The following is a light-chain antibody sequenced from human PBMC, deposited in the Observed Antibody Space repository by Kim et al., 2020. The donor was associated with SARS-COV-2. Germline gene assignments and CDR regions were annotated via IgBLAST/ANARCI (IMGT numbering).Light chain of an antibody. J-gene: IGKJ2*01. CDR2: AAT. CDR1: QKISTY. Sequence: DIQMTQSPSSLSASVGDRVAITCRASQKISTYLYWYRQSPGQAPQVLIYAATNVQSGAPSRFSGSRSGTDFTLTINSVQPEDFAIYYCQQSYSMPYTFGLGTKLEI. CDR3: QQSYSMPYT. V-gene: IGKV1-39*01.